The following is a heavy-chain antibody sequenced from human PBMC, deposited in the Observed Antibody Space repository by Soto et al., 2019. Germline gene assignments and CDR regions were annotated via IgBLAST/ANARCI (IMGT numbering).Heavy chain of an antibody. CDR1: GFILSDCA. CDR2: ISSSSSVI. Sequence: EVQLVESGGGLVQPGGSLRLSCATSGFILSDCAMNWVRQAPGKGLEWVSYISSSSSVIDYADSVKGRFTVSRDYARNSLYLQMNSLRAEDTAVYYCARDLSWGSNWYYYMDVWGKGTTVTVS. D-gene: IGHD7-27*01. J-gene: IGHJ6*03. CDR3: ARDLSWGSNWYYYMDV. V-gene: IGHV3-48*01.